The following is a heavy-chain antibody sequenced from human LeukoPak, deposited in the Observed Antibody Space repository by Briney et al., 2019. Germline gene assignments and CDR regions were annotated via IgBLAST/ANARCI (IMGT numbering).Heavy chain of an antibody. J-gene: IGHJ4*02. Sequence: GESLKISCKGSGYSFTSYWIGWVRQMPGKGLEWMGIIYPGDSDTRYSPSFQGQVTISADKSISTPYLQWSSLKASATAMYYCARARVTMVRGVISATYFDYWGQGTLVTVSS. D-gene: IGHD3-10*01. CDR1: GYSFTSYW. CDR3: ARARVTMVRGVISATYFDY. CDR2: IYPGDSDT. V-gene: IGHV5-51*01.